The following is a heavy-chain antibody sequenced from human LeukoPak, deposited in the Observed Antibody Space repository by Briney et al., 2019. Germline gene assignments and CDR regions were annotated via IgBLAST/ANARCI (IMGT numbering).Heavy chain of an antibody. D-gene: IGHD4-17*01. CDR2: ISPNRGGT. CDR1: VYTLSGYQ. Sequence: ASVKVSCKASVYTLSGYQLHWVRQAPGQGLEGMGWISPNRGGTHYAQKFQGRVTMTRDTSIHTVYMDLRRLRSAEPAVYSCARERSPEDYMDVWGKGTTVTVSS. J-gene: IGHJ6*03. V-gene: IGHV1-2*02. CDR3: ARERSPEDYMDV.